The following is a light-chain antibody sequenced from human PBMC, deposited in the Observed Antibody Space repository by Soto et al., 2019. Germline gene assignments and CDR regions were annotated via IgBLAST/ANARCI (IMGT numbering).Light chain of an antibody. V-gene: IGKV3-20*01. J-gene: IGKJ1*01. Sequence: EIVLTQSPGTRSLSPGETATLSCSASQTVTSYFAWYEQRPGQAPGLLVYGASSRATGIPDRFSGSGSGTDFTLTLSGLEHEDFAVYYCQQYGYSPRTCAQGTKVEI. CDR1: QTVTSY. CDR2: GAS. CDR3: QQYGYSPRT.